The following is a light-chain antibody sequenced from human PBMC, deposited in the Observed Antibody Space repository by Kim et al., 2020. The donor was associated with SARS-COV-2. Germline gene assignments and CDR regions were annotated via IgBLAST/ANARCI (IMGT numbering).Light chain of an antibody. CDR1: QSVSSN. J-gene: IGKJ4*01. CDR3: QQYNKWPLT. CDR2: AAS. Sequence: LSVSPGERATLSCRASQSVSSNLAWYQQKPGQAPRLLFYAASTRATGTPARFSGSGSGTEFTLTISSLQSEDFAVYSCQQYNKWPLTFGGGTKLEI. V-gene: IGKV3-15*01.